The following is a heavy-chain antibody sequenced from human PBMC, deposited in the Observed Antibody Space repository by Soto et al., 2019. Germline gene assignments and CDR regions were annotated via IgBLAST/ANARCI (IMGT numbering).Heavy chain of an antibody. J-gene: IGHJ4*02. CDR1: GYTFTNYA. Sequence: QVQLVQSGVEVKKPGASVKVSCKASGYTFTNYAISWVRQAPGRGLEWMGWVNTYNGNPNYAQIFQGRVTMPTDTATGTAYMELMSLKSDDSAVYYCARDSQYSTDWQRFDSWGQGTLVTVSS. D-gene: IGHD6-6*01. V-gene: IGHV1-18*01. CDR3: ARDSQYSTDWQRFDS. CDR2: VNTYNGNP.